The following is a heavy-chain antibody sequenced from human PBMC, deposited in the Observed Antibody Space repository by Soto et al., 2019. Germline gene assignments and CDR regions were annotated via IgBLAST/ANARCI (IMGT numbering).Heavy chain of an antibody. Sequence: SETLSLTCTVSGGSISSSSYYWGWIRQPPGKGLEWIGSIYYSGSTYYNPSLKSRVTISVDTSKNQFSLKLSSVTAADTAVYYCARLTHRNWNEYYFDYWGQGTLVTVSS. V-gene: IGHV4-39*01. J-gene: IGHJ4*02. CDR1: GGSISSSSYY. CDR2: IYYSGST. D-gene: IGHD1-1*01. CDR3: ARLTHRNWNEYYFDY.